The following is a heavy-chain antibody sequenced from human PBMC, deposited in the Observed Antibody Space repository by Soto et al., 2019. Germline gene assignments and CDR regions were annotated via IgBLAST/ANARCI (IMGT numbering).Heavy chain of an antibody. D-gene: IGHD6-13*01. J-gene: IGHJ4*02. V-gene: IGHV3-30-3*01. CDR1: VFHFRLYA. Sequence: WGFLFLPCTSSVFHFRLYAVHCVRQAPGKGLEWVAIISYDGNNIFYADSVKGRFTISRDNSKNTLHLQMNSLKTEDTAMYYCATDLAARYYFDNWGQGTLVNFS. CDR2: ISYDGNNI. CDR3: ATDLAARYYFDN.